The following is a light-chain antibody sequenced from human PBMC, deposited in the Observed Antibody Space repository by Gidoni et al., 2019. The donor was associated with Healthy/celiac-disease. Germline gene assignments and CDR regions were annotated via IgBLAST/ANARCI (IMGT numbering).Light chain of an antibody. CDR3: QQSYSTLET. Sequence: DIQMTQSPSSLSASVGDRVTITCRASKSISSYLNWYQQKPGKAPKLLIYAAASLQSGVPSRFSGSGSGTDFTLTISSLQPEDFATYYCQQSYSTLETFGGGTKVEIK. CDR1: KSISSY. CDR2: AAA. V-gene: IGKV1-39*01. J-gene: IGKJ4*01.